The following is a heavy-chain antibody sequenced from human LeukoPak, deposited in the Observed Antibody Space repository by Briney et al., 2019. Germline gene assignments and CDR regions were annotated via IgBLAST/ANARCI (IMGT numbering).Heavy chain of an antibody. CDR1: GFTFSRYV. CDR3: AIAPGYSACPTGERLFDC. CDR2: VSASYDAT. V-gene: IGHV3-23*01. J-gene: IGHJ4*02. D-gene: IGHD5-12*01. Sequence: GGSLSLLCAASGFTFSRYVMVWVRQAPGKGLEWVSTVSASYDATHYADSVKGRFTLSRDNSKTTLNLQMNSLRAVDTAIYVCAIAPGYSACPTGERLFDCWGQGTLVTVSS.